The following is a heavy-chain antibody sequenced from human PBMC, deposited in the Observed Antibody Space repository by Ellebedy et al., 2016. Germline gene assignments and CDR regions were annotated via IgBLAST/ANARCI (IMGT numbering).Heavy chain of an antibody. CDR3: ARRRGSYSGGYYYYGMDV. D-gene: IGHD1-26*01. CDR1: GYDFFGYW. Sequence: GESLKISCKGSGYDFFGYWIGWVRHVPGGGLEWMGIIYPGDSDTRYSPSFQGQVTISADKSISTAYLQWSSLKASDTAMYYCARRRGSYSGGYYYYGMDVWGQGTTVTVSS. V-gene: IGHV5-51*01. CDR2: IYPGDSDT. J-gene: IGHJ6*02.